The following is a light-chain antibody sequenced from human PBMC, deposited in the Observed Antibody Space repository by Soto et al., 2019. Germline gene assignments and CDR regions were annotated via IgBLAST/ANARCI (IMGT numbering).Light chain of an antibody. CDR1: QSVSIN. J-gene: IGKJ5*01. V-gene: IGKV3-15*01. CDR3: QQYNNWPPMT. Sequence: EFVLTQSPGTLSLSPGERATLSCRASQSVSINLAWYQQIPGQAPRPLIYGASTRATGIPARFSGSGSGAEFILTISSLQSEDFAVYYCQQYNNWPPMTFGEGTRLEIK. CDR2: GAS.